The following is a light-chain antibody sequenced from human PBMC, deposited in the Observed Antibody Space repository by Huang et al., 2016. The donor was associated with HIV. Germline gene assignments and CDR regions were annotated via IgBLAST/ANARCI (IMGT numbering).Light chain of an antibody. CDR3: QQFNIWPRT. V-gene: IGKV3-15*01. CDR2: GAS. Sequence: EVVMTQSPATLSVSPGERATLSCRASQSVSSDLAWYQQKPGQAPRLPIYGASTRAAGIPARFSGSGSGTEFILTISSLQSEDFAVYYCQQFNIWPRTFGQGTKVEI. CDR1: QSVSSD. J-gene: IGKJ1*01.